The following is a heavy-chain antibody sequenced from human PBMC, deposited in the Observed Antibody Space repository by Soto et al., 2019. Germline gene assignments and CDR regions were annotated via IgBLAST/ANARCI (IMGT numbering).Heavy chain of an antibody. V-gene: IGHV3-7*01. J-gene: IGHJ4*02. CDR1: GFTFSTSW. D-gene: IGHD1-1*01. CDR2: INGDGSQE. CDR3: AAGSPLDY. Sequence: EVQLVESGGVLVQPGGSLRVSCAASGFTFSTSWMNWVRQAPGKGLEWVANINGDGSQEYYVDSVRGRFAISRDNVKNSLFLQMSRLRAGDTAVYYCAAGSPLDYWAQGTLVTVSS.